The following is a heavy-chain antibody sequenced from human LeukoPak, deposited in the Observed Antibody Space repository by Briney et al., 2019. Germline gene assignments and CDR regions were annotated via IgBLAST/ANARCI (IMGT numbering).Heavy chain of an antibody. Sequence: PGGSLRLSCAASGFTFSSYSINWARQAPGKGLEWVSSISSSSSYIYYADSVKGRFTISRDNAKNSLYLQMNSLRAEDTAVYYCARDRGSGSYGIFDYWGQGTLVTVSS. V-gene: IGHV3-21*01. CDR1: GFTFSSYS. D-gene: IGHD3-10*01. CDR3: ARDRGSGSYGIFDY. J-gene: IGHJ4*02. CDR2: ISSSSSYI.